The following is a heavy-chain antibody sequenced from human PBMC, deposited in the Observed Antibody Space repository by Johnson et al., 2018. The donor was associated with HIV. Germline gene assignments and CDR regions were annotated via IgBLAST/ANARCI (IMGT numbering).Heavy chain of an antibody. CDR3: AIGTGGRYNFWSGYPLDAFDI. CDR1: GFTFDDYG. D-gene: IGHD3-3*01. Sequence: VQLVESGGGLVQPGGSLRLSCAASGFTFDDYGMSWVRQAPGKGLEWVAHIKQDGSEKYYVDSVKGRCTLTRDNAKNALYLRMTSLRAEDTAVYYCAIGTGGRYNFWSGYPLDAFDIWGQGTMVTVSS. V-gene: IGHV3-7*01. J-gene: IGHJ3*02. CDR2: IKQDGSEK.